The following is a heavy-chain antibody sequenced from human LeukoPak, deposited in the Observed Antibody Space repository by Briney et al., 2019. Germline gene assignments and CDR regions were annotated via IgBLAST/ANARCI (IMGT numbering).Heavy chain of an antibody. D-gene: IGHD5-18*01. Sequence: PSETLSLTCTVSGGSISSSSYYWGWIRQPPGKGLEWIGSIYYSGSTYYNPSLKSRVTISVDTSKNQFSLKLSSVTAADTAVYYCARQLSRWIQLYDYWGQGTLVTVSS. J-gene: IGHJ4*02. CDR1: GGSISSSSYY. CDR3: ARQLSRWIQLYDY. CDR2: IYYSGST. V-gene: IGHV4-39*01.